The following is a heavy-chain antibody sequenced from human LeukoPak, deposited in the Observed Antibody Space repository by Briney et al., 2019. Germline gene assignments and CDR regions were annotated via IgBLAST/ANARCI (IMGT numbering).Heavy chain of an antibody. Sequence: GGSLRLSYAASAFIVSDDYIRWVCQTPGGGLKWGSVIYSGGATFYADSGKGRFTTYRDNSKNTVHLQMISLRAEDTAVYYCASGGKYCTGGACYGDWGQGTLVTVSS. D-gene: IGHD2-8*02. CDR2: IYSGGAT. V-gene: IGHV3-53*01. CDR1: AFIVSDDY. J-gene: IGHJ4*02. CDR3: ASGGKYCTGGACYGD.